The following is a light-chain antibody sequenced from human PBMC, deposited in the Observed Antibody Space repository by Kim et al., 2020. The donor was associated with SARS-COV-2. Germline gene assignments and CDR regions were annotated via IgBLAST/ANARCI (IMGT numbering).Light chain of an antibody. J-gene: IGKJ1*01. Sequence: EIVLTQSPGTLSLSPGERATLSCMASQSVSSSYLAWYQQKPGQAPRLLIYGASSRANGIPDRFSGSGSGTDFTLTISRLEPEDFAVYYCQQYGSSHLWTFGQGTKVDIK. CDR2: GAS. CDR3: QQYGSSHLWT. V-gene: IGKV3-20*01. CDR1: QSVSSSY.